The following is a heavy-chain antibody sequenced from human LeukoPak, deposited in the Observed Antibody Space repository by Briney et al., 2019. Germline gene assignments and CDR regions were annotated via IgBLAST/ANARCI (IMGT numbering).Heavy chain of an antibody. Sequence: PSQTLSLTCTVSGGSISSGSYYWSWIRQPAGKGLGWIGRIYTSGSTNYNPSLKSRVTISVDTSKNQFSLKLSSVTAADTAVYYCARDGEDILSNWFDPWGQGILVTVSS. CDR2: IYTSGST. D-gene: IGHD2/OR15-2a*01. J-gene: IGHJ5*02. CDR3: ARDGEDILSNWFDP. CDR1: GGSISSGSYY. V-gene: IGHV4-61*02.